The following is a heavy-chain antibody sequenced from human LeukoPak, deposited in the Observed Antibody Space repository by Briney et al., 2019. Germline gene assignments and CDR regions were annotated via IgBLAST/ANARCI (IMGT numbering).Heavy chain of an antibody. CDR1: GGSISSNNW. CDR2: IYHSGST. V-gene: IGHV4-4*02. J-gene: IGHJ4*02. CDR3: ARDVNGSGSYYNS. D-gene: IGHD3-10*01. Sequence: SSGTLSLTCGVSGGSISSNNWWSWVRQPPGQGLEWIGEIYHSGSTNYNPSLKSRVTISVDKSKNQFSLKLSSVTAADTAVYYCARDVNGSGSYYNSWGQGTLVTVSS.